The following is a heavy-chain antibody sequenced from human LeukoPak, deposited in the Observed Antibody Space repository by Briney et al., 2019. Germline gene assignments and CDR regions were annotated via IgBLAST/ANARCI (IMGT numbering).Heavy chain of an antibody. CDR1: GYTFTGYY. CDR2: INPNSGGT. D-gene: IGHD4-17*01. Sequence: ASVKVSCKASGYTFTGYYMHWVRQAPGQGLEWMGWINPNSGGTNYAQKFQGRVTMTRDTSISTAYMELSRLRSDDTAVYYCARDLRAVTSYYYYYYYMDVWGKGTTVPVSS. CDR3: ARDLRAVTSYYYYYYYMDV. V-gene: IGHV1-2*02. J-gene: IGHJ6*03.